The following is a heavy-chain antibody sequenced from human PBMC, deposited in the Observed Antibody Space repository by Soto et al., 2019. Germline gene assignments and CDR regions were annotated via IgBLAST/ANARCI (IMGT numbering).Heavy chain of an antibody. CDR1: GYTFISYG. J-gene: IGHJ4*02. CDR2: ISAYNGDT. Sequence: QVHLVQSGAEVKKPGASVKVSCKASGYTFISYGVSWVRQAPGQGLEWMGWISAYNGDTNYAQKLQDRVTMTTDKSTTTAYMQLRSLRSDDTAVYYCARDGSSSFATHYFDYWGQGTLVTVSS. D-gene: IGHD6-6*01. CDR3: ARDGSSSFATHYFDY. V-gene: IGHV1-18*01.